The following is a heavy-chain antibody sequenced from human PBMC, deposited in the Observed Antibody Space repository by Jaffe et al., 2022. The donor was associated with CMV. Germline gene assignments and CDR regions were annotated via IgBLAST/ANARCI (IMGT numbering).Heavy chain of an antibody. CDR2: INHSGST. Sequence: QVQLQQWGAGLLKPSETLSLTCAVYGGSFSGYYWSWIRQPPGKGLEWIGEINHSGSTNYNPSLKSRVTISVDTSKNQFSLKLSSVTAADTAVYYCATSQGRPSTTPLFRWGQGTLVTVSS. CDR1: GGSFSGYY. V-gene: IGHV4-34*01. CDR3: ATSQGRPSTTPLFR. J-gene: IGHJ4*02. D-gene: IGHD4-17*01.